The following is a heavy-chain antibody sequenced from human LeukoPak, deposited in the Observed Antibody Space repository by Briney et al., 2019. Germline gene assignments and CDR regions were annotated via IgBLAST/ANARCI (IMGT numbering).Heavy chain of an antibody. V-gene: IGHV1-8*02. CDR3: ARNLARTGDFDS. D-gene: IGHD5-12*01. CDR2: MNPNSGAT. Sequence: ASVKVSCKASGYTFTSYGINWVRQASGQGLEWLGWMNPNSGATGYAQKFQGRVSLTRDTSISTAYMELTSLTSEDTAVYYCARNLARTGDFDSWGQGTLVAVSS. J-gene: IGHJ4*02. CDR1: GYTFTSYG.